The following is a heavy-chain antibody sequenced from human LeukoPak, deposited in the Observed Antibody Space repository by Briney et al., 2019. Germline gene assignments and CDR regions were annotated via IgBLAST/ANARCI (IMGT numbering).Heavy chain of an antibody. CDR1: GYTFTSYG. CDR2: ISAYNGNT. J-gene: IGHJ4*02. D-gene: IGHD3-22*01. Sequence: ASVKVSCKASGYTFTSYGISWVRQAPGQGLEWMGWISAYNGNTNYAQKLQGRVTMTTDTSTSTAYMELSRLRSDDAAMYYCARYTSGYYGYFDYWGQGTLVTVSS. V-gene: IGHV1-18*01. CDR3: ARYTSGYYGYFDY.